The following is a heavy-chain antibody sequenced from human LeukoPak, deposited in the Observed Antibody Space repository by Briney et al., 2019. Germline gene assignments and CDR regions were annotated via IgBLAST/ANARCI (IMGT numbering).Heavy chain of an antibody. CDR3: AKDGSGGYDY. CDR2: ISGNGVNT. Sequence: GGSLRLSCAASGFTFSSYAMSWVRQAPGKGLEWVSGISGNGVNTYHADSVKGRFTISRDNSKNTLYLQMNSLRVEDTAVYYCAKDGSGGYDYWGQGTLVTVSS. J-gene: IGHJ4*02. V-gene: IGHV3-23*01. CDR1: GFTFSSYA. D-gene: IGHD2-15*01.